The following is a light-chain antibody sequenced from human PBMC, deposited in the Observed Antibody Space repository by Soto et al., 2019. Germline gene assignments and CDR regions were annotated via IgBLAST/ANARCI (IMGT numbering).Light chain of an antibody. V-gene: IGKV3-15*01. CDR1: QSVNNN. CDR2: GAS. J-gene: IGKJ1*01. Sequence: EIVMTQSPATLSVSPGERVTLSCRASQSVNNNLAWYQQKPGQAPRLLIYGASTRAAGIPARFSGSGSGTDFTLTISSLEPEDFAVYYCQQYGSSPRTFGQGTKVDIK. CDR3: QQYGSSPRT.